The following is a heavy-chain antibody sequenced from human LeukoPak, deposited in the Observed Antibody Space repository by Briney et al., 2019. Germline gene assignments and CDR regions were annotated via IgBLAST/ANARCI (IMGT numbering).Heavy chain of an antibody. CDR3: ARDGQLWSKHSYYYVDV. J-gene: IGHJ6*03. D-gene: IGHD5-18*01. Sequence: GGSLRLSCAASGFSFSSYAMHWVRQAPGKGLEWVAVISYDGSNKYYADSVKGRFTISRDNSKNTLSLQMNSLRAEDTAVYFCARDGQLWSKHSYYYVDVWGTGTTVTVSS. V-gene: IGHV3-30*04. CDR1: GFSFSSYA. CDR2: ISYDGSNK.